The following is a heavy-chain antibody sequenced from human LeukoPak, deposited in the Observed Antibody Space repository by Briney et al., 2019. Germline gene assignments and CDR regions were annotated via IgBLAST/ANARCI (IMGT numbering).Heavy chain of an antibody. J-gene: IGHJ6*03. CDR3: ARGGRMAGYYYYMDV. V-gene: IGHV1-69*05. D-gene: IGHD5-24*01. CDR2: IIPIFGTA. Sequence: ASVKVSCKASGGTFSSYAISWVRQAPGQGLEWMGGIIPIFGTANYAQKFQGRVTITTDESTSTAYMELSSLRSEDTAVYYCARGGRMAGYYYYMDVWGKGTTVTVSS. CDR1: GGTFSSYA.